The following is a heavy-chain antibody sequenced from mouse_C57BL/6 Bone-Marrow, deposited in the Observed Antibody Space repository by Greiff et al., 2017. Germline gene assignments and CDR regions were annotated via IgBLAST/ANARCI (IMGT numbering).Heavy chain of an antibody. J-gene: IGHJ2*01. CDR1: GYTFTDYY. CDR3: ASPDGYYPLYVDY. D-gene: IGHD2-3*01. V-gene: IGHV1-19*01. Sequence: EVKLQESGPVLVKPGASVKMSCKASGYTFTDYYMNWVKQSHGKSLEWIGVINPYNGGTSYNQKFKGKATLTVDKSSSTAYMELNSLTSEDSAVYYCASPDGYYPLYVDYWGQGTTLTVSS. CDR2: INPYNGGT.